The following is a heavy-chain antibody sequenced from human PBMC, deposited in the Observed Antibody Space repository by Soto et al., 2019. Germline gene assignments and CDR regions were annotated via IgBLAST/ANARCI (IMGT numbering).Heavy chain of an antibody. CDR1: GFTFSDNW. CDR3: AVYGSGVSAAAY. CDR2: INQDGSEK. V-gene: IGHV3-7*03. Sequence: EVQLVESGGGLVQPGGSLRLSCAGYGFTFSDNWLSWVRQAPGRGLEWVANINQDGSEKYYVDSVKGRFTISRDNAKKSLYLQMNSLRGEETAVYYCAVYGSGVSAAAYWGQGTLVTVSS. D-gene: IGHD4-17*01. J-gene: IGHJ4*02.